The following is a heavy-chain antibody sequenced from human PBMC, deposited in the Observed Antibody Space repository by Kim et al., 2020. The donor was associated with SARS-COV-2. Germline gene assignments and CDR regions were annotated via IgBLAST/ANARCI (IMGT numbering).Heavy chain of an antibody. CDR3: ARYLGGEGAFDV. V-gene: IGHV4-59*10. J-gene: IGHJ3*01. Sequence: KFNPSLDRRVSISLEPAKNQVSLKLTSVTAADSAVYYCARYLGGEGAFDVWGRGTIVTVSS.